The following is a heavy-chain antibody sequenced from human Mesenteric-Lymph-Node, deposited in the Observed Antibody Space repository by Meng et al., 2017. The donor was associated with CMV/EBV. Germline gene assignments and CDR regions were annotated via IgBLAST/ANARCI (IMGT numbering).Heavy chain of an antibody. CDR3: AKAAGNYASSGFFDS. D-gene: IGHD3-22*01. CDR2: IYSGGTST. J-gene: IGHJ4*02. Sequence: GGSLRLSCAASGFTFSSYAMSWVRQAPGKGLEWVSVIYSGGTSTYYADSVKARFTISRDTSKNTLYLQMNSLRAEGTAIYYCAKAAGNYASSGFFDSWGQGTLVTVSS. CDR1: GFTFSSYA. V-gene: IGHV3-23*03.